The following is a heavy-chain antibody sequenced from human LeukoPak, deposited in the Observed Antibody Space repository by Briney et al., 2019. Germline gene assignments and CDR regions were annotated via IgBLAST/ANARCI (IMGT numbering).Heavy chain of an antibody. CDR3: ARWHHHSTGYEDY. D-gene: IGHD3-22*01. Sequence: GGSLRLSCVASGFTFSGSAIHWVRQASGKGLEWVGRIRTKTNSYATAYAESVKGRFTISRDDSKNTAYLQMNSLKTEDTAVYYCARWHHHSTGYEDYWGQGTLVTVSS. V-gene: IGHV3-73*01. CDR1: GFTFSGSA. CDR2: IRTKTNSYAT. J-gene: IGHJ4*02.